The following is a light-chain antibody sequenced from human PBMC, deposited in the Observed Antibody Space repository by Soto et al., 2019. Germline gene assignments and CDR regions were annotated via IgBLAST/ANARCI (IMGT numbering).Light chain of an antibody. J-gene: IGKJ1*01. Sequence: ITPAPATLSLSPGERATLSCMASQSLNRDLAWYQQKPGQSPRLLLFGASIRATGIPARFSGSGSGTEFTLTIGSLEPEDCAVYYCQQYNSLTGTFGQGTKVDIK. CDR1: QSLNRD. CDR3: QQYNSLTGT. V-gene: IGKV3-15*01. CDR2: GAS.